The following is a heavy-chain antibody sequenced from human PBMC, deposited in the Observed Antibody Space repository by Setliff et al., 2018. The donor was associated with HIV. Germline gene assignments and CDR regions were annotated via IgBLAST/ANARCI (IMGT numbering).Heavy chain of an antibody. Sequence: ASVKVSCKASGYTCTGYYIHWVRPAPGQGLAWMAIINTSGGSTSYAQKFKGRVTVTRDTSTSTVHMELTSLRSEDTAVYYCARGGLWDSPATPVDYWGQGTLVTVSS. D-gene: IGHD3-16*01. J-gene: IGHJ4*02. CDR2: INTSGGST. CDR1: GYTCTGYY. CDR3: ARGGLWDSPATPVDY. V-gene: IGHV1-46*01.